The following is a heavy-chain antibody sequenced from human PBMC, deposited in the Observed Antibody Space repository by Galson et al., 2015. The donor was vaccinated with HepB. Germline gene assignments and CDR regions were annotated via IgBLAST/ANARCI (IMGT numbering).Heavy chain of an antibody. V-gene: IGHV5-10-1*01. D-gene: IGHD3-22*01. CDR2: IDPSDSYT. J-gene: IGHJ3*02. Sequence: QSGAEVKKPGESLRISCKGSGYSFTSYWISWVRQMPGKGLEWMGRIDPSDSYTNYSPSFQGHVTISADKSISTAYLQWSSLKASDTAMYYCARHGKVPSLPIYDSSGYPAFDIWGQGTMVTVSS. CDR3: ARHGKVPSLPIYDSSGYPAFDI. CDR1: GYSFTSYW.